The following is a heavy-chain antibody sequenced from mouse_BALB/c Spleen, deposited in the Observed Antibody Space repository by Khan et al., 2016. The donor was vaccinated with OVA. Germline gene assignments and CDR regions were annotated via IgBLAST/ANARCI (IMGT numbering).Heavy chain of an antibody. CDR1: GYTFTDYS. CDR2: INTETGEP. J-gene: IGHJ2*01. Sequence: QIQLVQSGPELKKPGETVKISCKASGYTFTDYSMHWVKQAPGKGLKWMGWINTETGEPTYADDFKGRFAFSLETSARTAYLQINNLKNEDTATYFCARDRYDYLDYWGQGTTLTVPS. V-gene: IGHV9-2-1*01. CDR3: ARDRYDYLDY. D-gene: IGHD2-14*01.